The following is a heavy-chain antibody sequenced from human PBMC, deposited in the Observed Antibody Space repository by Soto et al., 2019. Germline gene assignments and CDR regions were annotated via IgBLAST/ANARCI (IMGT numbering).Heavy chain of an antibody. CDR2: ILYTGTT. CDR3: ARLGWGDGDSDY. J-gene: IGHJ4*02. Sequence: QLQLQESGPGLVKSSETLSLTCTVSGGSITKSNYFWGWIRQPPGKGLEWIGSILYTGTTSYNSSLKSRVTISVDTSKNQFSLKLSSVTAADTAVYYCARLGWGDGDSDYWGQGTLVTVSS. V-gene: IGHV4-39*01. CDR1: GGSITKSNYF. D-gene: IGHD2-21*01.